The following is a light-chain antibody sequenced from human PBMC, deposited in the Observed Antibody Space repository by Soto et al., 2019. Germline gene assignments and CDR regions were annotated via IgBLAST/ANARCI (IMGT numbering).Light chain of an antibody. CDR1: QSISSGY. Sequence: ETVLTQSPGTLSLSPGERATLSCRASQSISSGYLAWYQQRPGQAPRLLISGASNRATDIPDRFSGSGSGTDFTPTISRLEPEDFAVYYCQQYGGSPLVTFGGGTKVEIK. CDR3: QQYGGSPLVT. CDR2: GAS. V-gene: IGKV3-20*01. J-gene: IGKJ4*01.